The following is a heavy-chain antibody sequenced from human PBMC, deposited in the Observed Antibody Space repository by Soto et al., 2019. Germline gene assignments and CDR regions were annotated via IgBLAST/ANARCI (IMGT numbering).Heavy chain of an antibody. CDR1: GGTFSSYT. Sequence: SVKVSCKASGGTFSSYTISWVRQAPGQGLEWMGRIIPILGIANYAQKFQGRVTITADKSTSTAYMELSSLRSEDTAVYYCASGGWFGELLGYYYYGMDVWAQGTTVTVSS. J-gene: IGHJ6*02. CDR2: IIPILGIA. CDR3: ASGGWFGELLGYYYYGMDV. V-gene: IGHV1-69*02. D-gene: IGHD3-10*01.